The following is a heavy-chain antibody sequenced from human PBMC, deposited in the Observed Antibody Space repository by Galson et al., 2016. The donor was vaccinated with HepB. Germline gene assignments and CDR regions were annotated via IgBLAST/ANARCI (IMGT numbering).Heavy chain of an antibody. CDR3: VREMGYYFDS. CDR2: IDPSDSET. D-gene: IGHD2-8*01. V-gene: IGHV5-10-1*01. Sequence: QSGAEVKHPGESLRISCRGSGYSLTNSWISWVRQMPGKGLERMGRIDPSDSETNYSPSFRGHVTISTDKSITTAYLQWASLQASDTAMYYCVREMGYYFDSWGQGTLVTVSS. CDR1: GYSLTNSW. J-gene: IGHJ4*02.